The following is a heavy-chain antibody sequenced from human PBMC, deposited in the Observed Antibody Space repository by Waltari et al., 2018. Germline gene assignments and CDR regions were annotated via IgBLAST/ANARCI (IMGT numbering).Heavy chain of an antibody. CDR3: AKLFDSSGNDFDH. D-gene: IGHD6-19*01. V-gene: IGHV3-30*18. CDR2: ISYDGNKK. CDR1: GFSFRNFG. J-gene: IGHJ4*02. Sequence: QVQLVESGGGVVQPGRSLRLSCEASGFSFRNFGMPWVSQAPGKGLEWVAVISYDGNKKYYADSVKGRFTISRDNSKNMLYLQMSSLRTEDTAVYYCAKLFDSSGNDFDHWGQGTLVTVSS.